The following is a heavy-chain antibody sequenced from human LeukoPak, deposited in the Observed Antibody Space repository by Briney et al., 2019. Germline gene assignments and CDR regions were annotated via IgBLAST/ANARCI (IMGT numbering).Heavy chain of an antibody. Sequence: GGSLRLSCAASGFTFINAWMSWVRQAPGKGLEWVAVIWYDGSNKNYADSVKGRFTISRDNSKNTLYLQMNSLRAEDTAVYYCARGKVLYAAFDYWGQGTLVTVSS. CDR2: IWYDGSNK. J-gene: IGHJ4*02. CDR3: ARGKVLYAAFDY. V-gene: IGHV3-33*08. CDR1: GFTFINAW. D-gene: IGHD2-2*02.